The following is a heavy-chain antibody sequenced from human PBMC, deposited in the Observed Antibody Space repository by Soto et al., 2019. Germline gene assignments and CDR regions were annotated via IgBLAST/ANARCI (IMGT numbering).Heavy chain of an antibody. J-gene: IGHJ6*02. CDR2: ISYDGSNK. Sequence: QVQLVESGGGVVQPGRSLRLSCAASGFTFSTCGMHWVRQAPGKGLEWVAVISYDGSNKYYADSVKGRLTISRDNSKNTLYLQMNSLRAEDTAVYYCAKGQHCSTTSCYFYYYGMDVWGQGTTVAVSS. CDR3: AKGQHCSTTSCYFYYYGMDV. CDR1: GFTFSTCG. V-gene: IGHV3-30*18. D-gene: IGHD2-2*01.